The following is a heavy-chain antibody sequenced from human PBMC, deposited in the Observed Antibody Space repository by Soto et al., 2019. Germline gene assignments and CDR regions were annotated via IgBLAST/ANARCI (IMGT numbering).Heavy chain of an antibody. V-gene: IGHV4-31*03. J-gene: IGHJ3*02. Sequence: SETLSLTCTVSGGSISSGGYYWSWIRQHPGKGLEWIGYIYYSGSTYYNPSLKSRVTISVDTSKNQFSLKLSSVTAADTAVYYCARGLEILWFGEFTLDAFDIWGQGTMVTVSS. CDR1: GGSISSGGYY. D-gene: IGHD3-10*01. CDR3: ARGLEILWFGEFTLDAFDI. CDR2: IYYSGST.